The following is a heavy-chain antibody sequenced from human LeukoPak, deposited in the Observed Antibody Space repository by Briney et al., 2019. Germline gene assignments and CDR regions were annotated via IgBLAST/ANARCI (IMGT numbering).Heavy chain of an antibody. Sequence: ASVKVSCKASGYTFTSYGISWVRQAPGQGLEWMGWISVYNGNTDYAQKVQGRVTMTTDTSTSTAYMELKNLRSDDTAVYYCARGLTIYPFDYWGQGTLVTVSS. J-gene: IGHJ4*02. D-gene: IGHD3-9*01. V-gene: IGHV1-18*01. CDR3: ARGLTIYPFDY. CDR2: ISVYNGNT. CDR1: GYTFTSYG.